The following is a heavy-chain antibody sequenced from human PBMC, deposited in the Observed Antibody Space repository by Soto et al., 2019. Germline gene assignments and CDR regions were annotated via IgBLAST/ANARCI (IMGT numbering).Heavy chain of an antibody. CDR3: ARSPGYSGSWSDY. J-gene: IGHJ4*02. CDR1: GFTFSSYA. V-gene: IGHV3-30-3*01. Sequence: QVQLVESGGGVVQPGRSLRLSCAASGFTFSSYAMHWVRQAPGKGLEWVAVISYDGSNKFYADSVNGRFTISRDNSKNTLYLQMNSLRADDTAMYYCARSPGYSGSWSDYWGQGTLVTVSS. CDR2: ISYDGSNK. D-gene: IGHD6-13*01.